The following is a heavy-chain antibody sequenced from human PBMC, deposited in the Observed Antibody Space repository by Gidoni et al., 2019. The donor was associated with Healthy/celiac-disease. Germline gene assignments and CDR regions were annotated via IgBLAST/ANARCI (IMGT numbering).Heavy chain of an antibody. CDR3: ARFSVVPAAIDY. V-gene: IGHV1-3*01. J-gene: IGHJ4*02. CDR1: GYPFTSYA. CDR2: INAGNGNT. D-gene: IGHD2-2*01. Sequence: QVQLVQSGAEVKKPGASVKVSCKASGYPFTSYAMHWGRQAPGQRREWMGWINAGNGNTKYSEKYQGRGTITRDTSASTAYMELSSLRSEDTAVYYCARFSVVPAAIDYWGQGTLVTVSS.